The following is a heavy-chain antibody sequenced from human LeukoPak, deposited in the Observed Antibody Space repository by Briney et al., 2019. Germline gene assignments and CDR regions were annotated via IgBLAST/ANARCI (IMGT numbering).Heavy chain of an antibody. J-gene: IGHJ4*01. CDR1: GASINNNF. D-gene: IGHD3-22*01. CDR2: IYSSGSA. CDR3: ARHRDYYDT. V-gene: IGHV4-59*08. Sequence: ASETLSLACTVSGASINNNFWTWIRQPPGKGLEWIGYIYSSGSANYNPSLKSRVIISGDTSKNQISLNLTSVTAADTAVYFCARHRDYYDTWGHGTLVTVSS.